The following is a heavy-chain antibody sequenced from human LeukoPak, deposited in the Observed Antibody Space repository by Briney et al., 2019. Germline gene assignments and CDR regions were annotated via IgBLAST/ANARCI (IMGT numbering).Heavy chain of an antibody. CDR2: IYSGGST. D-gene: IGHD2-15*01. V-gene: IGHV3-66*01. CDR3: AREADCSGGNCYRGAFDI. Sequence: PGGSLRLSCAASGFTVSSNYMSWVRQAPGKGLEWVSVIYSGGSTYYADSVKGRFTSSRDNSKNTLYLQMNSLRAEDTAVYYCAREADCSGGNCYRGAFDIWGQGTMITVSS. CDR1: GFTVSSNY. J-gene: IGHJ3*02.